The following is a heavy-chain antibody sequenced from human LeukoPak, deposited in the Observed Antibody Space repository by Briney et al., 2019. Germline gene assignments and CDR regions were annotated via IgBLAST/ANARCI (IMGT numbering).Heavy chain of an antibody. Sequence: SETLSLTCTVSGGSISSYYWSWIRQPPGKGLEWIGCIYCSGSTNYNPSLKSRVTISVDTSKNQFSLKLSSVTAADTAVYYCARVGTVTTRPYYYYMDVWGKGTTVTVSS. D-gene: IGHD4-17*01. V-gene: IGHV4-59*01. J-gene: IGHJ6*03. CDR1: GGSISSYY. CDR2: IYCSGST. CDR3: ARVGTVTTRPYYYYMDV.